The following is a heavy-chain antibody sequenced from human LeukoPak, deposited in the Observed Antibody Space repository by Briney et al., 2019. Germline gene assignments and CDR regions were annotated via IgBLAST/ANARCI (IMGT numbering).Heavy chain of an antibody. CDR1: GFTFSSYA. CDR2: ISSSGSTI. V-gene: IGHV3-48*03. J-gene: IGHJ1*01. D-gene: IGHD3-22*01. Sequence: GGSLRLSCAASGFTFSSYAMTWVRQAPGKGLEWVSYISSSGSTIYYADSVKGRFTISRDNAKNSLYLQMNSLRAEDTAVYYCAREDHYYDSSGYYPEYFQHWGQGTLVTVSS. CDR3: AREDHYYDSSGYYPEYFQH.